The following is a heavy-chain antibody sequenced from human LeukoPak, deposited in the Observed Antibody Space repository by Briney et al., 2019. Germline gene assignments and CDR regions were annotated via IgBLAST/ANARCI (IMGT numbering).Heavy chain of an antibody. D-gene: IGHD6-13*01. CDR2: INHSGST. V-gene: IGHV4-34*01. CDR1: GGSFSGYY. J-gene: IGHJ4*02. Sequence: SETLSLTCAVYGGSFSGYYWSWLRQPPGKGLEWLGEINHSGSTNYNPSLKSRVTISVDTSKNQFSLKLSSVTAADTAVYYCARGRGYSSSWQFDYWGQGTLVTVSS. CDR3: ARGRGYSSSWQFDY.